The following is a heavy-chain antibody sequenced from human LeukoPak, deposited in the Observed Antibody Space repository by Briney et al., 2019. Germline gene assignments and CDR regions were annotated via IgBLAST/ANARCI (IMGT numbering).Heavy chain of an antibody. Sequence: SETLSLTCTVSGGSISDYYWSWIRQPPGKRLEWIGYISYTEGTNYNPSLESRVTISVDTSKNQFSLKLSSVTAADTAVYYCARDLDQRYFDIWGRGSLVTVSS. CDR1: GGSISDYY. V-gene: IGHV4-59*01. J-gene: IGHJ2*01. CDR3: ARDLDQRYFDI. CDR2: ISYTEGT.